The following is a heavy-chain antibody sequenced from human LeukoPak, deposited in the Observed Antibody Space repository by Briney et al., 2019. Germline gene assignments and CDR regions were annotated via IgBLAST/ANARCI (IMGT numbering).Heavy chain of an antibody. D-gene: IGHD3-16*01. V-gene: IGHV3-7*01. Sequence: SLRLSSGAYAFSFTTYYMGWLRHAPGHGLEWMTNIKQDGTKNYYVDSVKGRFTITRDNAKNTLYLKLNSLRAEETAIYYCARSQGAYDYWGQGTLVTVSS. J-gene: IGHJ4*02. CDR2: IKQDGTKN. CDR1: AFSFTTYY. CDR3: ARSQGAYDY.